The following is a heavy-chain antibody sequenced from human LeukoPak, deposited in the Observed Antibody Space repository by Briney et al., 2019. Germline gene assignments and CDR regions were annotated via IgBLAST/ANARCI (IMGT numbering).Heavy chain of an antibody. D-gene: IGHD3-10*01. CDR3: ARDYGRSRDYGMDV. J-gene: IGHJ6*02. CDR2: INSDGSST. V-gene: IGHV3-74*01. Sequence: GGSLRLSCAAAGFTFSSYWMHWVRQAPGKGLVWVSRINSDGSSTTYADSVKGRFTISRDNAKNTLYLQMNSLRAEDTAVYFCARDYGRSRDYGMDVWGQGTTVTVSS. CDR1: GFTFSSYW.